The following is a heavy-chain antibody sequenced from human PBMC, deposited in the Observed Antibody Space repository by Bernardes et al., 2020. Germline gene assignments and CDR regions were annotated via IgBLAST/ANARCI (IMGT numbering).Heavy chain of an antibody. CDR1: GFYFNYNG. J-gene: IGHJ1*01. Sequence: GGSLRLSCVASGFYFNYNGMHWVRQAPGKGLEWVAVLSYDAYNKYYADSVKGRFTIPRDNSKNTLYLQMNSLRAEDTAVYYCANRGAYCSGDCYSEYFQHWGQGTLVTVSS. CDR3: ANRGAYCSGDCYSEYFQH. V-gene: IGHV3-30*18. CDR2: LSYDAYNK. D-gene: IGHD2-21*02.